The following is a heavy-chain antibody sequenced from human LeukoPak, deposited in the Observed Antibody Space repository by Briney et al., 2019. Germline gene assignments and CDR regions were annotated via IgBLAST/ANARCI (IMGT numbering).Heavy chain of an antibody. D-gene: IGHD2-2*01. CDR2: ISYDGSNK. J-gene: IGHJ5*02. CDR3: ARSPQLLWVLDP. Sequence: PGGSLRLSCAASGFTFSSYAMHWVRQAPGKGLEWVAVISYDGSNKYYADSVKGRFTISRDNSKNTLYLQMNSLRAEDTAVYYCARSPQLLWVLDPWGQGTLVTVSS. V-gene: IGHV3-30*04. CDR1: GFTFSSYA.